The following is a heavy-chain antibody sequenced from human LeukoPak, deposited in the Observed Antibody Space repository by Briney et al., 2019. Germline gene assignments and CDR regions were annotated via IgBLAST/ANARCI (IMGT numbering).Heavy chain of an antibody. D-gene: IGHD6-25*01. J-gene: IGHJ4*02. V-gene: IGHV4-38-2*02. CDR2: FFLKGST. CDR3: AGVGRCSGCFDVDY. CDR1: GYSITSAYY. Sequence: PSETLSLTCTVSGYSITSAYYWGWIRQPPGKGREWMGSFFLKGSTYYNPSLKSRDTISVDTSKNQFSLTLSSGTAADTAVYYCAGVGRCSGCFDVDYWGQGTLVTVSS.